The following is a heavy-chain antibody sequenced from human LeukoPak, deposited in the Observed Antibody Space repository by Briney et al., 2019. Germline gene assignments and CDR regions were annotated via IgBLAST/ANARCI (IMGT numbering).Heavy chain of an antibody. CDR1: GGSFSGYY. Sequence: SETLSLTCAVYGGSFSGYYWSWIRQHPGKGLEWIGYIYYSGSTYYNPSLKSRVTISVDTSKNQFSLKLSSVTAADTAVYYCARDRSDYGDLGYWGQGTLVTVSS. CDR2: IYYSGST. CDR3: ARDRSDYGDLGY. D-gene: IGHD4-17*01. J-gene: IGHJ4*02. V-gene: IGHV4-31*11.